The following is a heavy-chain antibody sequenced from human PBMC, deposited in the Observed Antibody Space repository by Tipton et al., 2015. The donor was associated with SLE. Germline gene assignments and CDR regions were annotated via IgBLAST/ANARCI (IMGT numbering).Heavy chain of an antibody. Sequence: QSGPEVKKPGESLRISCKGSGYRFTSYWIGWARQMPGKGLEWMGIIYPIDSDTRYSPSFQGQVTISADKTISTAYLQWNSLKASDTAVYYCARQGIADAIDYWGQGTLVNVSS. CDR3: ARQGIADAIDY. D-gene: IGHD6-13*01. CDR1: GYRFTSYW. J-gene: IGHJ4*02. CDR2: IYPIDSDT. V-gene: IGHV5-51*01.